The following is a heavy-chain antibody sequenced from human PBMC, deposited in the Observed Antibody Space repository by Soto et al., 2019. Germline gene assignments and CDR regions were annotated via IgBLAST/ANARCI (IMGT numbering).Heavy chain of an antibody. CDR1: GYTFTSYA. CDR3: ARGFQSVSGIYEHYSYGLDV. CDR2: INAGNGNT. J-gene: IGHJ6*02. V-gene: IGHV1-3*01. Sequence: ASVKVSCKASGYTFTSYAIHWVRQAPGQRLEWMGWINAGNGNTKYSQKFQGRVTITRDTSASTAYMELSSLRSDDTAVYYCARGFQSVSGIYEHYSYGLDVWGQGTMVTVSS. D-gene: IGHD3-10*01.